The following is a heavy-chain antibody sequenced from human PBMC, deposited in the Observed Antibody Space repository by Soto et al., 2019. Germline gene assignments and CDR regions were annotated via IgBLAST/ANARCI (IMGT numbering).Heavy chain of an antibody. CDR3: ARDGEYCSGGSCYSENWFDP. D-gene: IGHD2-15*01. Sequence: PSETLSLTCTVSGGSISSYYWSWIRQPAGKGLEWIGRIYTSGSTNYNPSLKSRVTMSVDTSKNQFSLKLSSVTAADTAVYYCARDGEYCSGGSCYSENWFDPWGQGTLVTVYS. J-gene: IGHJ5*02. CDR1: GGSISSYY. V-gene: IGHV4-4*07. CDR2: IYTSGST.